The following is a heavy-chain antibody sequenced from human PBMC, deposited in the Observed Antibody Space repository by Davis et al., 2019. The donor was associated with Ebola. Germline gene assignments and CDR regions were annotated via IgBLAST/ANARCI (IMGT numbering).Heavy chain of an antibody. CDR3: ARGPARAWFDP. CDR1: GGSFSGYY. Sequence: PGGSLRLSCAVYGGSFSGYYWRWIRQPPGKGLEWIGEINHSGTTNYNPSLKSRVTISVDTSKNQFSLKLRSVTAADTAVYYCARGPARAWFDPWGQGTLVTVSS. D-gene: IGHD6-6*01. J-gene: IGHJ5*02. CDR2: INHSGTT. V-gene: IGHV4-34*01.